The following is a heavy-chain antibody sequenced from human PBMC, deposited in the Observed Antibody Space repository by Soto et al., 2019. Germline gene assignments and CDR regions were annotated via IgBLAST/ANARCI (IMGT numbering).Heavy chain of an antibody. CDR2: IYYSGST. CDR3: ARQGLHSSSWHRYYYYGMDV. D-gene: IGHD6-13*01. Sequence: SETLSLTCTVSGGSISSSSYYWGWIRQPPGKGLDWIGSIYYSGSTYYNPSLKSRVTISVDTSKNQFSLKLSSVTAADTAVYYCARQGLHSSSWHRYYYYGMDVWRQGTTVTVSS. V-gene: IGHV4-39*01. CDR1: GGSISSSSYY. J-gene: IGHJ6*02.